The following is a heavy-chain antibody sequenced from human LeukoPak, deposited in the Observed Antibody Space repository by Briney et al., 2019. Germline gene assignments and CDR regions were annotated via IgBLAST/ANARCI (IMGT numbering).Heavy chain of an antibody. V-gene: IGHV3-23*01. J-gene: IGHJ3*02. D-gene: IGHD3-22*01. CDR2: ISGSGGST. CDR3: AKSSGYFHDAFDI. CDR1: GFTFSSYE. Sequence: GGPLRLSCAASGFTFSSYEMNWVRQAPGKGLEWVSAISGSGGSTYYADSVKGRFTISRDNSKNTLYLQMNSLRAEDTAVYYCAKSSGYFHDAFDIWGQGTMVTVSS.